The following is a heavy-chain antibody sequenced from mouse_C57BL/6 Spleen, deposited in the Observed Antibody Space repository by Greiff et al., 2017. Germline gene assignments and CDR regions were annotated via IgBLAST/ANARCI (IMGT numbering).Heavy chain of an antibody. CDR1: GYTFTGYW. CDR2: ILPGSGST. Sequence: QVQLQQSGAELMKPGASVKLSCKATGYTFTGYWIEWVKQRPGHGLEWIGEILPGSGSTNYNEKFKGKATFTADTSSNAAYMKLSSLTTEDSAIYCCARFKLRPPYYYAMDYWGQGTSVTVSS. V-gene: IGHV1-9*01. CDR3: ARFKLRPPYYYAMDY. J-gene: IGHJ4*01. D-gene: IGHD1-2*01.